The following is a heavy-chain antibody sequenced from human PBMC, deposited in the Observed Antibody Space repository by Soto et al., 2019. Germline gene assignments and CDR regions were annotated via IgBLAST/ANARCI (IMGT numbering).Heavy chain of an antibody. CDR3: ARINVVVVAATLDY. V-gene: IGHV1-18*01. Sequence: ASVKVSCKASGYTFTSYGISWVRQAPGQGLEWMGWISAYNGNTNYAQKLQGRVTMTTDTSTSTAYMELRSLRSDDTAVYYCARINVVVVAATLDYWCQGTLVTVSS. CDR1: GYTFTSYG. CDR2: ISAYNGNT. J-gene: IGHJ4*02. D-gene: IGHD2-15*01.